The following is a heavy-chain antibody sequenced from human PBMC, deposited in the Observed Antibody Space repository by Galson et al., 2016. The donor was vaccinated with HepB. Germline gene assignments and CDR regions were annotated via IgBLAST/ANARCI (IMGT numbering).Heavy chain of an antibody. CDR1: GLSFHTYS. CDR2: ISYDGGSN. V-gene: IGHV3-30*03. Sequence: SLRLSCAASGLSFHTYSMNWVRQAPGKGLKWVAVISYDGGSNYYADSVKGRFTISRDNSKNTLYLQMNSLRAEDSAVYYCARVIGGTLDALDTWGQGTMVTVSS. CDR3: ARVIGGTLDALDT. D-gene: IGHD2-21*01. J-gene: IGHJ3*02.